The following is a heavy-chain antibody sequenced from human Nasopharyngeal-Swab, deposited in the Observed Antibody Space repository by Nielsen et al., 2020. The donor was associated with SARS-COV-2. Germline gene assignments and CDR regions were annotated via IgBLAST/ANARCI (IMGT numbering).Heavy chain of an antibody. D-gene: IGHD1-14*01. V-gene: IGHV5-51*01. CDR3: ATPGPDVAHGMDV. CDR1: GYTFTTCW. J-gene: IGHJ6*02. CDR2: IYPGDSDT. Sequence: GGSLTLSCKGSGYTFTTCWIGWVRQMPGKGLEWMGIIYPGDSDTRYSSSCQGQVTISADKSSNTAYLQWSSLQASDTAMYYCATPGPDVAHGMDVWGQGTTVTVSS.